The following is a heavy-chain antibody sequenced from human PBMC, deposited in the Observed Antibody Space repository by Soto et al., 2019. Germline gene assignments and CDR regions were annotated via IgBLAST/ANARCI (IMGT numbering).Heavy chain of an antibody. CDR1: GFTFSSYS. CDR3: VRGGLNYYYYYMDV. V-gene: IGHV3-48*01. Sequence: EVQLVESGGGLVQPGGSLRLSCAASGFTFSSYSMNWVRQAPGKGLEWVSYISSSSSTIYYADSVKGRFTISRDNAKNSLDLHMNSLRAEDTAVYYCVRGGLNYYYYYMDVWGKGTTVTVSS. CDR2: ISSSSSTI. J-gene: IGHJ6*03. D-gene: IGHD3-16*01.